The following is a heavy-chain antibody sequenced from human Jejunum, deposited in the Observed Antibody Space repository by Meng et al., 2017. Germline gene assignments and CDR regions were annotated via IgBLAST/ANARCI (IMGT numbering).Heavy chain of an antibody. CDR2: IKPDGRTT. D-gene: IGHD3/OR15-3a*01. Sequence: EVQLVEPGGGLVRPGGSLTLSCAASGFTFSTYSMHWVRQAPGKGLVWVSQIKPDGRTTAYADSVKGRFTISRDNAKSTLYLEMNSLRAEDAAVYYCARDWDWVVWDYWGQGTLVTVSS. J-gene: IGHJ4*02. CDR3: ARDWDWVVWDY. CDR1: GFTFSTYS. V-gene: IGHV3-74*01.